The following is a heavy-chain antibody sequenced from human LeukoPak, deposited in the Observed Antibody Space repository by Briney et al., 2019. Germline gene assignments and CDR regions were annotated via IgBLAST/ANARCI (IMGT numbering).Heavy chain of an antibody. CDR3: ARDRWRLQPDY. V-gene: IGHV4-59*01. D-gene: IGHD5-24*01. Sequence: PSETLSLTCTASGCTISSYHWSWIRQPPGKGVEGIGDIYYSGSTNYNPSPKCRVTISVDTSKNQFSLKLTSVTAADTAVYYCARDRWRLQPDYWGQGILVTV. CDR2: IYYSGST. J-gene: IGHJ4*02. CDR1: GCTISSYH.